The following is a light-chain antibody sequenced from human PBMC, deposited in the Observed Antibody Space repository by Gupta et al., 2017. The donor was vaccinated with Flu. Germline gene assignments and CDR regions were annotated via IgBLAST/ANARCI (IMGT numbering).Light chain of an antibody. J-gene: IGKJ4*01. Sequence: ERATPSCRASQSISTNLAGYQHKPGQAPRLLIYSASSRATGISARFSGSGSGTEFTLTISSLQSEDFAIYYCQQYNIWPALTFGGGTKVEIK. CDR2: SAS. V-gene: IGKV3D-15*01. CDR1: QSISTN. CDR3: QQYNIWPALT.